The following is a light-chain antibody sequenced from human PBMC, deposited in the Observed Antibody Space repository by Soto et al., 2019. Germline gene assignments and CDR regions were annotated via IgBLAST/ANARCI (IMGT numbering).Light chain of an antibody. V-gene: IGLV1-44*01. Sequence: QSVLIQPPSVSGTPGQTVTISCSGSSSNIGSNTVNWYQQFPGAAPKLLIYTNNQRPSGVPDRFSGSESGTSASLVISGLQSEDEADYYCAAWDDSPGRVFGGGTQLTVL. CDR2: TNN. J-gene: IGLJ3*02. CDR1: SSNIGSNT. CDR3: AAWDDSPGRV.